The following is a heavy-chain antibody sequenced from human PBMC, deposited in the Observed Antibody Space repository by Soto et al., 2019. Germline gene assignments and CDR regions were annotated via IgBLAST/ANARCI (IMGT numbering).Heavy chain of an antibody. CDR1: GGSIRSGGYY. Sequence: QVQLQESGPGLVKPSQTLSLTCTVSGGSIRSGGYYWSWIRQHPGQGLEWIGYIYYSGSTYYNPSLQSRVTISQDTSKNQFSLKLSSVTAAYTAVYYFARAIGYGDYYFDYWGQGTLVTVSS. CDR3: ARAIGYGDYYFDY. CDR2: IYYSGST. J-gene: IGHJ4*02. V-gene: IGHV4-31*03. D-gene: IGHD4-17*01.